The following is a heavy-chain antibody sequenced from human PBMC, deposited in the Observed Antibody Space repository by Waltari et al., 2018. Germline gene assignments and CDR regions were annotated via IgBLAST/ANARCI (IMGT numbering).Heavy chain of an antibody. D-gene: IGHD2-15*01. CDR1: GGSISSHY. CDR3: ARDLRYCSGGSCFVGSYGMDV. Sequence: QVQLQESGPGLVKPSETLSLTCTVSGGSISSHYWSWIRQPPGKGLEWIGYIYYSGSTNDNPALKSRVTISVDTSKNQFSLKLSSVTAADTAVYYCARDLRYCSGGSCFVGSYGMDVWGQGTTVTVSS. J-gene: IGHJ6*02. CDR2: IYYSGST. V-gene: IGHV4-59*11.